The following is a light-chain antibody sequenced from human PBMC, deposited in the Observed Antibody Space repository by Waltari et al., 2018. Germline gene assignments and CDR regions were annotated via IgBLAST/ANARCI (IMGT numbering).Light chain of an antibody. Sequence: QLVLTQSPSASASLGASVKRTCTLSSGHSSYAIAWHQQQPEKGPRYLMKLNSDGSHSNGDRLPARFSCSSSEAARYLTSSSLQSDDAAYYYCLSWSTGIYVVFGGGTKLTVL. J-gene: IGLJ2*01. CDR2: LNSDGSH. CDR3: LSWSTGIYVV. CDR1: SGHSSYA. V-gene: IGLV4-69*01.